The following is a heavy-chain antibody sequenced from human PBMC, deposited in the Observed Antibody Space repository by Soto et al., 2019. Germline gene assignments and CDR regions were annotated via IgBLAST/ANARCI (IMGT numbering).Heavy chain of an antibody. J-gene: IGHJ6*02. Sequence: SETLSLTCALYGGSFSGYYWSWIRQPPGKGLEWIGEINHSGSTNYNPSLKSRVTISVDTSKNQFSLKLSSVTAADTAVYYCARGGGYDFKPFYYYYGMDVWGQGTTVTVSS. V-gene: IGHV4-34*01. D-gene: IGHD5-12*01. CDR3: ARGGGYDFKPFYYYYGMDV. CDR1: GGSFSGYY. CDR2: INHSGST.